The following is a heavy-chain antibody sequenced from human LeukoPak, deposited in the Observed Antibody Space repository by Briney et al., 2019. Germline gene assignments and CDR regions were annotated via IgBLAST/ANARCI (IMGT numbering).Heavy chain of an antibody. J-gene: IGHJ4*02. CDR1: GYIFSTFG. V-gene: IGHV3-23*01. CDR2: ISGSGDST. CDR3: ARWGKYSSPA. D-gene: IGHD6-6*01. Sequence: GGSLRLSCATSGYIFSTFGMSWVRQAPGKGLEWVSSISGSGDSTYYADSVKGRFAISRDNSKSTLYLQLSSLRAEDTAVYYCARWGKYSSPAWGQGTLVTVSS.